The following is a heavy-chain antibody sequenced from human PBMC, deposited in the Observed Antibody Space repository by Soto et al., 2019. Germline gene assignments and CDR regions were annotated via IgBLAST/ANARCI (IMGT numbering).Heavy chain of an antibody. V-gene: IGHV4-31*03. CDR1: GGSISSGGYY. J-gene: IGHJ4*02. Sequence: QVQLQESGPGLVKPSQTLSLTCTVSGGSISSGGYYWSWIRQHPGKGLEWIGYIYYSGSTYYNPSLKSRVTITENTSKTQFSLKLSSVTAADTAVDYCASLDYYDSSGPSPYFDYWGQGTLVTVSS. CDR2: IYYSGST. CDR3: ASLDYYDSSGPSPYFDY. D-gene: IGHD3-22*01.